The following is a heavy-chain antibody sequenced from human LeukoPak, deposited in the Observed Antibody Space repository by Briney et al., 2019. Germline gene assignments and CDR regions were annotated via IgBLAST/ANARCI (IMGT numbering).Heavy chain of an antibody. CDR2: IYYSGST. Sequence: SETLSLTCTVSGGSISSYYWSWIRQPPGKGLEWIGYIYYSGSTNYNPSLKSRVTISVDTSKNQFSLKLSSVTAADTAVYYCARGIVLMVYAMSYFDYWGQGTLVTVSS. J-gene: IGHJ4*02. D-gene: IGHD2-8*01. V-gene: IGHV4-59*12. CDR3: ARGIVLMVYAMSYFDY. CDR1: GGSISSYY.